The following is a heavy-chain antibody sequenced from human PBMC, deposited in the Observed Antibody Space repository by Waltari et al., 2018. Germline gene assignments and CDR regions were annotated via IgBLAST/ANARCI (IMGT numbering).Heavy chain of an antibody. CDR1: GYSFTGHH. CDR3: ARAGHYSGGSWYSDALDI. CDR2: INPKSGGT. V-gene: IGHV1-2*02. J-gene: IGHJ3*02. D-gene: IGHD2-15*01. Sequence: QVQLVQSGAEVKKPGASVKVSCKASGYSFTGHHMHWVRQAPGQGLEWMGGINPKSGGTNYAQKFQGRVTMTGDTSISTAYMEVSRRRSDDTAVYYCARAGHYSGGSWYSDALDIWGQGTMVTVSS.